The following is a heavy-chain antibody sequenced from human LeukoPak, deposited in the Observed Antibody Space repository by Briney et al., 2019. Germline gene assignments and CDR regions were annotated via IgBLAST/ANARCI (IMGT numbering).Heavy chain of an antibody. CDR3: ARDNVNYCAPDY. Sequence: GGSLRLSCTASGFNFGGYAINWVRQAPGQGLEWVGFIRSKALYGTREYAASVEGRFTISRDDSKGIAYLQMNTLKIEDTAVYYCARDNVNYCAPDYWGQGTLVTVSS. J-gene: IGHJ4*02. D-gene: IGHD1-7*01. V-gene: IGHV3-49*04. CDR2: IRSKALYGTR. CDR1: GFNFGGYA.